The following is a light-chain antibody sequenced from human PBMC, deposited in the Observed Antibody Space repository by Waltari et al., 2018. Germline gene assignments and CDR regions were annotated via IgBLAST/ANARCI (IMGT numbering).Light chain of an antibody. Sequence: QSALTQSRSVSGSPGQSVTISCTGTSNDVGAYNYVSWHQQHPGKAPKLMIYDVSKRPSCVPDRFSASKSGNTASLTISGLQAEDEADYYCCSYTGTYTHWVFGGGTKLTVL. CDR1: SNDVGAYNY. CDR2: DVS. J-gene: IGLJ3*02. V-gene: IGLV2-11*01. CDR3: CSYTGTYTHWV.